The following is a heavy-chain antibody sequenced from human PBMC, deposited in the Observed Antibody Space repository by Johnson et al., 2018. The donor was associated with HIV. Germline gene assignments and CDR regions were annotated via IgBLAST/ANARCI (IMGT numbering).Heavy chain of an antibody. Sequence: VQLVESGGGLVQPGGSLRLSCEASGFSFSSYCMSWVRQAPGKGLEWVANIKQDGSERYYADSVKGRFTISRDNAKNSLYLQMNSLRAEDTAVYYCAGLGGSHDAFDIWGQGTMVTVSS. CDR1: GFSFSSYC. J-gene: IGHJ3*02. CDR2: IKQDGSER. V-gene: IGHV3-7*05. D-gene: IGHD1-26*01. CDR3: AGLGGSHDAFDI.